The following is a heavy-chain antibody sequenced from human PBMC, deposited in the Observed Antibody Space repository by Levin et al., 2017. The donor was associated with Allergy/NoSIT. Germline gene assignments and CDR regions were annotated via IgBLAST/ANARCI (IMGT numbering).Heavy chain of an antibody. V-gene: IGHV3-30*04. Sequence: GGSLRLSCAASGFTFSSYAMHWVRQAPGKGLEWVAVISYDGSNKYYADSVKGRFTISRDNSKNTLYLQMNSLRAEDTAVYYCARDNGEWELLGAFDIWGQGTMVTVSS. J-gene: IGHJ3*02. CDR1: GFTFSSYA. D-gene: IGHD1-26*01. CDR2: ISYDGSNK. CDR3: ARDNGEWELLGAFDI.